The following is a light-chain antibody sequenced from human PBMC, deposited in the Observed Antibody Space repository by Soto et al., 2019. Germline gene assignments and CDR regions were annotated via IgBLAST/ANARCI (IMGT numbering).Light chain of an antibody. Sequence: DIQMTQSPSSLSASVGDRVTITCRASQSITNYLNWYQQKPGKAPKLLIYGTSNLQSGVPSRFGGSGSETEFTLTISSLQPDDFATYYCQQTYSTPYTFGQGTKVE. CDR1: QSITNY. CDR3: QQTYSTPYT. V-gene: IGKV1-39*01. CDR2: GTS. J-gene: IGKJ2*01.